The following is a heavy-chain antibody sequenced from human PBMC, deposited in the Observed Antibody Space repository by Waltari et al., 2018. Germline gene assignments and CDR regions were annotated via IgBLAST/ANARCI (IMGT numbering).Heavy chain of an antibody. Sequence: QVQLVQSGAEVKTPGASVKFYCKASGYTFTSYDINWVRQAPGQGLEWMGWMNPNSGNTGYAQKFQGRVTMTRNTSISTAYMELSSLRSEDTAVYYCARRGLKGVVVSRAFDIWGQGTMVTVSS. J-gene: IGHJ3*02. V-gene: IGHV1-8*01. CDR3: ARRGLKGVVVSRAFDI. D-gene: IGHD2-15*01. CDR1: GYTFTSYD. CDR2: MNPNSGNT.